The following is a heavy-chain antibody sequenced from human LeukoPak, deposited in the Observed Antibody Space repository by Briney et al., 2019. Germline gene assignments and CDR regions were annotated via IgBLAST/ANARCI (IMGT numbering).Heavy chain of an antibody. CDR1: GFTFSSYG. Sequence: GRSLRLSCAASGFTFSSYGMHWVRQAPGKGLEWVAVIWYDGSNKYYADSVKGRFTISRDNSKNTLYLQMNSLRAEDTAVYYCARDNSYEDITWWFDPWGQGTLVTVSS. V-gene: IGHV3-33*01. J-gene: IGHJ5*02. D-gene: IGHD2-15*01. CDR2: IWYDGSNK. CDR3: ARDNSYEDITWWFDP.